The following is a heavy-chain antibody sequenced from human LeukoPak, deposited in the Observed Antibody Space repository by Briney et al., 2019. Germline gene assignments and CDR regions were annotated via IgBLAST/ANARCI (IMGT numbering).Heavy chain of an antibody. CDR2: MYTSGST. CDR1: GGSISHNY. D-gene: IGHD3-22*01. J-gene: IGHJ3*02. Sequence: SETLSLTCTVSGGSISHNYWTWIRQPAGKGLEWVERMYTSGSTKYNPSLKSRVTMSVDTSKNQFSLKLSSVTAADTAVYYCAREAPDYFDSSGHYLNDAFDIWGQGTMVTVSS. V-gene: IGHV4-4*07. CDR3: AREAPDYFDSSGHYLNDAFDI.